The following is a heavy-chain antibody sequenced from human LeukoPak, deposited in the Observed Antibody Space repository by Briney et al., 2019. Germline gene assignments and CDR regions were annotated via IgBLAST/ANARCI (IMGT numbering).Heavy chain of an antibody. J-gene: IGHJ5*02. V-gene: IGHV4-38-2*02. D-gene: IGHD1-26*01. CDR2: IYHTGTT. CDR1: GYSISSDYY. CDR3: ARGSRGSGTYYTWFDP. Sequence: PSEPLSLTCTVSGYSISSDYYWCWIRQSPGKGLEWIGSIYHTGTTYYNPSLKSRVTISVDTSKNQFSLKVTSVTAAETAVYYCARGSRGSGTYYTWFDPWGQGTLVTVSS.